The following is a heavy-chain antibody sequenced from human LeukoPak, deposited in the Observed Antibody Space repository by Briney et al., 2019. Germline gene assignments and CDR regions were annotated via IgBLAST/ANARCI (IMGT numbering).Heavy chain of an antibody. CDR2: IYHSGST. CDR1: GYSISSGYY. CDR3: ARGRYYDSSGYYYRGYYFDY. J-gene: IGHJ4*02. D-gene: IGHD3-22*01. Sequence: PSETLSLTCTVSGYSISSGYYWGWIRQPPGKGLEWIGSIYHSGSTYYNPSLKSRVTISVDTSKNQFSLKLSSVTAADTAVYYCARGRYYDSSGYYYRGYYFDYWGQGTLVTVSS. V-gene: IGHV4-38-2*02.